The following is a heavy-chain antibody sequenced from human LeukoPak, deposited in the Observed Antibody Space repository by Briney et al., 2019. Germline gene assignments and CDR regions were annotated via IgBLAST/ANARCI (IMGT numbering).Heavy chain of an antibody. J-gene: IGHJ4*02. CDR3: ARIRKIAAAGLGFDY. V-gene: IGHV2-70*17. Sequence: SGPALVKPTQTLTLTCIFSGFSLSTDGMCVSWIRQPPGKALEWLSRINLDDDEFYSTSLKTSLTISKDTSKNQVVLTMTNMDPADTATYYCARIRKIAAAGLGFDYWGQGILVTVSS. CDR2: INLDDDE. CDR1: GFSLSTDGMC. D-gene: IGHD6-13*01.